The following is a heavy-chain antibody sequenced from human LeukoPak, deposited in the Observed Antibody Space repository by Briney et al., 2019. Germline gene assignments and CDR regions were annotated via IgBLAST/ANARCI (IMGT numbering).Heavy chain of an antibody. J-gene: IGHJ4*02. CDR2: IYYSGST. D-gene: IGHD6-13*01. CDR3: GRDLSSSWGSFDY. Sequence: PSETLSLTCTVSGGSISSSSYYWGWIRQPPGKGLEWIGSIYYSGSTYYNPSLKSRVTLSVDRSKNQFSLKLSSVTAADTAVYFCGRDLSSSWGSFDYWGQGTLVTVSS. CDR1: GGSISSSSYY. V-gene: IGHV4-39*07.